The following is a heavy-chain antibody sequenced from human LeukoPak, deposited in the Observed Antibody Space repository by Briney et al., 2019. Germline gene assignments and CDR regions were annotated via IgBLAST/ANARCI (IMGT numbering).Heavy chain of an antibody. V-gene: IGHV1-69*10. CDR3: ARGSGHDSSGYLVDY. CDR2: IIPIFGIA. Sequence: SVKVSCKASGGTFSSYSITWLRQAPGQGLEWMGGIIPIFGIANYAQKFQGRVTIIADKSTSTAYMELSRLRSEDTAVYYCARGSGHDSSGYLVDYWGQGTLVTVSS. CDR1: GGTFSSYS. D-gene: IGHD3-22*01. J-gene: IGHJ4*02.